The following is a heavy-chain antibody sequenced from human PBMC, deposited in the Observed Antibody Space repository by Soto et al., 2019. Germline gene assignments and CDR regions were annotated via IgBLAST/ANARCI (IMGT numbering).Heavy chain of an antibody. CDR3: AKDRTTSDAFDI. Sequence: GESLKISCAASGFTFSSYAMSWVRQAPGKGLEWVSAISGSGGSTYYADSVKGRFTISRDNSKNTLYLQMNSLRAEDTAVYYCAKDRTTSDAFDIWGQGTMVTVSS. CDR1: GFTFSSYA. V-gene: IGHV3-23*01. D-gene: IGHD4-4*01. J-gene: IGHJ3*02. CDR2: ISGSGGST.